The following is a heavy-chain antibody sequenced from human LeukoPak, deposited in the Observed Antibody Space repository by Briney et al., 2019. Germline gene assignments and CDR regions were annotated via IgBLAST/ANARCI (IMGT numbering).Heavy chain of an antibody. CDR1: GFTFSSYA. V-gene: IGHV3-23*01. Sequence: GGSLSLSCAASGFTFSSYAMSWVRQAPGKGLEWVSAISGSCGSTYYADSVKGRFTISRDNSKNTLYLQMNSLRAEDTAVYYCAKGDYYDSSGHWGYWGQGTLLTVSS. CDR2: ISGSCGST. D-gene: IGHD3-22*01. CDR3: AKGDYYDSSGHWGY. J-gene: IGHJ4*02.